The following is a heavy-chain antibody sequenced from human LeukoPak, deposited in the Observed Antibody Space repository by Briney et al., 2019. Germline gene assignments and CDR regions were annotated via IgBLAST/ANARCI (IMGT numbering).Heavy chain of an antibody. D-gene: IGHD5-18*01. CDR1: GFTFGDYV. V-gene: IGHV3-49*04. CDR3: TRGDIQLWHPFDY. J-gene: IGHJ4*02. Sequence: GGSLRLSCTASGFTFGDYVMSWVRQAPGKGLEWVGFIRSKAYGGTTKNAASVKGRFTISRDDSKSIAYVQMNSLKTEDTAVYYCTRGDIQLWHPFDYWGQGTLVTVSS. CDR2: IRSKAYGGTT.